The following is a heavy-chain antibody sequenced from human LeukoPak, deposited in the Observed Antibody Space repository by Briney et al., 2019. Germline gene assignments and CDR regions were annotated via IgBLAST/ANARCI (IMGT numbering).Heavy chain of an antibody. CDR2: ISAYNGNT. CDR1: GYTFTSYY. J-gene: IGHJ3*02. Sequence: ASVKVSCKASGYTFTSYYMHWVRQAPGQGLEWMGWISAYNGNTNYAQKLQGRVTMTTDTSTSTAYMELRSLRSDDTAVYYCARRLDSYAFDIWGQGTMVTVSS. CDR3: ARRLDSYAFDI. V-gene: IGHV1-18*04. D-gene: IGHD3-22*01.